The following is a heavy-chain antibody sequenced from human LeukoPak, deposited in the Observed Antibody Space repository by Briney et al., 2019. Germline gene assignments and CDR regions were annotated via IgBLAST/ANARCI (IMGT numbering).Heavy chain of an antibody. CDR2: IYYSGST. V-gene: IGHV4-59*01. Sequence: SETLSLTCTVSGGSISSYYWSWIRQPPGKGLEWIGYIYYSGSTNYNPSLKSRVTISVDTSKNQFSLKLSSVTAANTAVYYCARDVTGTYNWFDPWGQGTLVTVSS. CDR3: ARDVTGTYNWFDP. CDR1: GGSISSYY. J-gene: IGHJ5*02. D-gene: IGHD1-7*01.